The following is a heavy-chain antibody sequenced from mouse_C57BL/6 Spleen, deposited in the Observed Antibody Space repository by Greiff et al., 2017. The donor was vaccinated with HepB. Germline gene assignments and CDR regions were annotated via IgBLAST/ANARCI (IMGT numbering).Heavy chain of an antibody. CDR3: ARAPYYYGSSYPYYFDY. CDR1: GYAFSSSW. CDR2: IYPGDGDT. J-gene: IGHJ2*01. V-gene: IGHV1-82*01. Sequence: VQLQQSGPELVKPGASVKISCKASGYAFSSSWMNWVKQRPGKGLEWIGRIYPGDGDTNYNGKFKGKATLTADKSSSTAYMQLSSLTSEDSADYFCARAPYYYGSSYPYYFDYWGQGTTLTVSS. D-gene: IGHD1-1*01.